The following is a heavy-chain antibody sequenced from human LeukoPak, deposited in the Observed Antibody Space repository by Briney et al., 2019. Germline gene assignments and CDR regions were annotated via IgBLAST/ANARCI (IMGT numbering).Heavy chain of an antibody. CDR3: AKTDDDFWSGYYWGD. Sequence: PGGSLRLSCAASGFTFSSYAMSWVRQAPGKGLEWVSAISGSGGSTYYADSVKGRFTISRDNSKNTLYLQMNSLRAEDTAVYYCAKTDDDFWSGYYWGDWGQGTLVTVSS. CDR1: GFTFSSYA. V-gene: IGHV3-23*01. CDR2: ISGSGGST. D-gene: IGHD3-3*01. J-gene: IGHJ4*02.